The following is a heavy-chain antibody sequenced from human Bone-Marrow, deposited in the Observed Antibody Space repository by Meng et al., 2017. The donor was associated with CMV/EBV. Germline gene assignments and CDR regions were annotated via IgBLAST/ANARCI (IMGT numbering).Heavy chain of an antibody. Sequence: GGSLRLSCAASGFTFADYAMHWVRHTPGRGLEWVSGISWNRGTIGYADSVKGRFTISRDDAKNSLYLEMISLRPEDTALYYCAKDRRFCSTPSCNEDSAYYAMDVWGQGTTVTVSS. J-gene: IGHJ6*02. CDR2: ISWNRGTI. CDR1: GFTFADYA. CDR3: AKDRRFCSTPSCNEDSAYYAMDV. V-gene: IGHV3-9*01. D-gene: IGHD2-2*01.